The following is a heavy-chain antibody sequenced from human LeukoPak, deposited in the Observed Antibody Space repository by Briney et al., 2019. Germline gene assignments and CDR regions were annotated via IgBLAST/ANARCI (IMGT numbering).Heavy chain of an antibody. V-gene: IGHV3-21*01. Sequence: PGGSLRLSCAASGFTFSSYSMTWVRQAPGKGLEWVSSISSSSSYIYYADSVEGRLTISRDNAKNSLYLQMNSLRAEDTAVYYCARDRQRGYSGYEGGYWGQGTLVTVSS. D-gene: IGHD5-12*01. CDR2: ISSSSSYI. J-gene: IGHJ4*02. CDR1: GFTFSSYS. CDR3: ARDRQRGYSGYEGGY.